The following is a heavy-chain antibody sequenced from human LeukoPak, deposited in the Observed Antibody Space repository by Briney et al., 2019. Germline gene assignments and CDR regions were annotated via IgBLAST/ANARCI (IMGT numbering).Heavy chain of an antibody. Sequence: SETLSLTCTISGGSIGTYYWSWIRQPPGKGLEWIGCVYYTGHTRYNPSLKSRVTIWLETSKNQFSLSLTSVIAADTALYYCAREVGSGGGYGMDVWGQGNTVTVSS. J-gene: IGHJ6*02. D-gene: IGHD6-19*01. CDR1: GGSIGTYY. CDR2: VYYTGHT. CDR3: AREVGSGGGYGMDV. V-gene: IGHV4-59*01.